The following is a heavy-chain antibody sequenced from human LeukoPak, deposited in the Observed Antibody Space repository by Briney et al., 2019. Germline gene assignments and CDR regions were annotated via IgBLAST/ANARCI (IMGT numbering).Heavy chain of an antibody. V-gene: IGHV1-46*01. Sequence: ASVKVSCKASGYTFTRYYIHWVRQAPGQGLEWMGKINPSGGSTSYAQKFQGRVTMTRDTSTSTVYMELSSLRSEDTAVYYCARGGIAPADYWGQGTLVTVSS. D-gene: IGHD6-13*01. CDR3: ARGGIAPADY. J-gene: IGHJ4*02. CDR2: INPSGGST. CDR1: GYTFTRYY.